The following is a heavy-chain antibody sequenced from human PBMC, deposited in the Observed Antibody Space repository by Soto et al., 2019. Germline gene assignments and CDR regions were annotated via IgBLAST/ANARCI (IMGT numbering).Heavy chain of an antibody. J-gene: IGHJ4*02. CDR2: INYSGST. Sequence: SETLSLTCTVSGGSVTTYYWSWIRQPPGKGLEWIANINYSGSTNYNPSLKSRVTISVDTSKNQFSLKLSSVTAADTAVYYCAWILAVADDFDYWGQGTLVTVSS. D-gene: IGHD6-19*01. CDR1: GGSVTTYY. V-gene: IGHV4-59*02. CDR3: AWILAVADDFDY.